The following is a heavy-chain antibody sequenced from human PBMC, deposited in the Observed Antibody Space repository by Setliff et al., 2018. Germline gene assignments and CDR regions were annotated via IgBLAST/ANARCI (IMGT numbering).Heavy chain of an antibody. D-gene: IGHD2-2*01. CDR3: SRLVRYCTRTSCQRLSGDDY. J-gene: IGHJ4*02. CDR1: GYTFTDYG. CDR2: ISPYSGNT. V-gene: IGHV1-18*01. Sequence: ASVKVSCKASGYTFTDYGVTWVRQAPGQGLEWVGWISPYSGNTYYAPKSQGRITMTTDTSTTTAYMELKSLRSDDTAIYYCSRLVRYCTRTSCQRLSGDDYWGQGALVTVSS.